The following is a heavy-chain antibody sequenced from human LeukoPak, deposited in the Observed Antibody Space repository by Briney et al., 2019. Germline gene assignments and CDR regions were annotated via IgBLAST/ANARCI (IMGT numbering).Heavy chain of an antibody. Sequence: PSETLSLTCTVSGGSMNSHYWSWIRQPPGKGLEWIGEINHSGSTNYNPSLKSRVTISVDTSKNQFSLKLSSVTAADTAVYYCARGGGSSGYYTDYWGQGTLVTVSS. J-gene: IGHJ4*02. CDR1: GGSMNSHY. CDR2: INHSGST. CDR3: ARGGGSSGYYTDY. D-gene: IGHD3-22*01. V-gene: IGHV4-34*01.